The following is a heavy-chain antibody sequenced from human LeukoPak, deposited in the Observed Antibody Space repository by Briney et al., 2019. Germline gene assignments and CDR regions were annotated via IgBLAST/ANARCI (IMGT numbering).Heavy chain of an antibody. Sequence: GGSLRLSCAASGFTFSSYAMSWVRQAPGKGLEWVSAISGSGGSTYYADSVKGRFTISRDNSKNTLYLQMNGLRAEDTAVYYCASSFSSGCLDPWGQGTLVTVSS. CDR3: ASSFSSGCLDP. CDR2: ISGSGGST. CDR1: GFTFSSYA. J-gene: IGHJ5*02. D-gene: IGHD6-19*01. V-gene: IGHV3-23*01.